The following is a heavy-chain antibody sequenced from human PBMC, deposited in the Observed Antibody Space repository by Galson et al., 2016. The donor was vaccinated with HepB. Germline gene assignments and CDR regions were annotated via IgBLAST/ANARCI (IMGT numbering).Heavy chain of an antibody. CDR3: AGGYFWFGEGLSDF. D-gene: IGHD3-10*01. CDR2: IKQDGSEK. CDR1: GFTFSSYW. J-gene: IGHJ4*02. V-gene: IGHV3-7*03. Sequence: SLRLSCAASGFTFSSYWMNWVRQAPGKGLEWVANIKQDGSEKYYVDSVKGRFTISRDNARKSLYLQMDSLGAEDTALYYCAGGYFWFGEGLSDFWGQGTLVTVSS.